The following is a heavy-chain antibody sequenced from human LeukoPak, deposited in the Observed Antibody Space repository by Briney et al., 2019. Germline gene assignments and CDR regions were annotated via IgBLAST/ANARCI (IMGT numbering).Heavy chain of an antibody. CDR2: ISSTGGST. CDR1: GFTFSSYA. CDR3: VKAPRTTVVGFDI. V-gene: IGHV3-64D*09. J-gene: IGHJ3*02. D-gene: IGHD4-11*01. Sequence: GGSLRLSCSASGFTFSSYAMHWVRQAPGKGLEYVSAISSTGGSTHYADSVKGRFTISRDNSKNTLYLQMSSLRAEDTSVYYCVKAPRTTVVGFDIWGQGTMVTVSS.